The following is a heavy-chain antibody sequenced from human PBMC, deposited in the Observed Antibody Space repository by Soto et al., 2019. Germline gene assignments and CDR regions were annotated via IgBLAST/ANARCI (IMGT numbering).Heavy chain of an antibody. Sequence: AASVKGYCKAAVYGITSYHGDCGLLNPRQEREWMGIINPSGGGTGYAQKFQGRVTMTRDTSTSTVYMELCSLRSEDTAVYYCAREYYVFWCGYYNPSGYYYYYIDDWGKGTMVTVSS. CDR1: VYGITSYH. CDR2: INPSGGGT. CDR3: AREYYVFWCGYYNPSGYYYYYIDD. V-gene: IGHV1-46*03. J-gene: IGHJ6*03. D-gene: IGHD3-3*01.